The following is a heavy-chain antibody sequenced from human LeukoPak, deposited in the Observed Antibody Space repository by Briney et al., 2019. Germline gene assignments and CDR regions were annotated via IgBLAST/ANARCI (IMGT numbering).Heavy chain of an antibody. V-gene: IGHV1-69*08. J-gene: IGHJ5*02. CDR3: VRSGYDYDWFDP. Sequence: PVKTSCKASGGSFSDYSISWVRQSPGQGLEWMGRIIAILDTAHYAQKFQGRFTITADKSTTTVYMELSSLRSDDTAVYYCVRSGYDYDWFDPWGQGTLVTVSS. D-gene: IGHD5-12*01. CDR2: IIAILDTA. CDR1: GGSFSDYS.